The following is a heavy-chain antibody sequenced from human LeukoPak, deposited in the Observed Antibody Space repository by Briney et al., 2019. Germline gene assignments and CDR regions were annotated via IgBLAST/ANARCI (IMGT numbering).Heavy chain of an antibody. J-gene: IGHJ4*02. Sequence: SETLSLTCTVSGGSISSYYWSWIRQPPGKGLEWIGYIYYSGTANYNPSLRSRVTISVDTSKNQFSLKLSSVTAADTAVYYCARVESAAGLDYWGQGTLVTVSS. CDR2: IYYSGTA. D-gene: IGHD1-14*01. CDR1: GGSISSYY. V-gene: IGHV4-59*01. CDR3: ARVESAAGLDY.